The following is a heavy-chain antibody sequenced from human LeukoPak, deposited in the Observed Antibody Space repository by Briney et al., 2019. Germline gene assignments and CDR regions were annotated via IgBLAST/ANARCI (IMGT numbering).Heavy chain of an antibody. J-gene: IGHJ6*02. V-gene: IGHV3-21*01. D-gene: IGHD2-15*01. Sequence: GGSLRLSCAVSGFTFSSYSMNWVRQAPGKGLEWVSSISSSSSYIYYADSVKGRFTISRDNAKNSLYLQMNSLRAEDTAVYYCARDFCSGGSCYLEPYYYYGMDVWGQGTTVTVSS. CDR1: GFTFSSYS. CDR3: ARDFCSGGSCYLEPYYYYGMDV. CDR2: ISSSSSYI.